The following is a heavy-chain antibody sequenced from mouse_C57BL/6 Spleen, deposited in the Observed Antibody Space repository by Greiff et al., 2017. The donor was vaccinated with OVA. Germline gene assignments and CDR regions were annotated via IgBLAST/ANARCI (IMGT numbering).Heavy chain of an antibody. CDR2: IDPETGGT. V-gene: IGHV1-15*01. CDR1: GYTFTDYE. J-gene: IGHJ2*01. D-gene: IGHD1-1*01. CDR3: TRSDYGRRFDY. Sequence: VQLQQSGAELVRPGASVTLSCKASGYTFTDYEMHWVKQTPVHGLEWIGAIDPETGGTAYNQKFKGKAVLTADKSSSTAYMELRSLTSEDSAVYYCTRSDYGRRFDYWGQGTTLTVSS.